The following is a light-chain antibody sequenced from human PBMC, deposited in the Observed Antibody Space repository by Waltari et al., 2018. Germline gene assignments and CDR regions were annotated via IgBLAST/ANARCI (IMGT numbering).Light chain of an antibody. CDR2: DVS. CDR1: SSDVGTYNY. J-gene: IGLJ3*02. CDR3: CSYAGRYTWV. Sequence: QSALTQPRSVSGSPGQSVTISCTGTSSDVGTYNYVSWYQQHPGKAPKFMIYDVSQRPSGFPARFSGSKSGNTASLTISGLQAEDEADYYGCSYAGRYTWVFGGGTKVTVL. V-gene: IGLV2-11*01.